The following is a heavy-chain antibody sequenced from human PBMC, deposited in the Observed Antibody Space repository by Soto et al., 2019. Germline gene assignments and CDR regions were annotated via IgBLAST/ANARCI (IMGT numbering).Heavy chain of an antibody. V-gene: IGHV3-30-3*01. D-gene: IGHD4-4*01. J-gene: IGHJ6*02. CDR3: ARDPRSGDDSNHLKGMDV. CDR1: GFTFSSYA. CDR2: ISYDGSNK. Sequence: PGGSLRLSCAASGFTFSSYAMHWVRQAPGKGLEWVAVISYDGSNKYYADSVKGRFTISRDNSKNTLYLQMNSLRAEDTAVYYCARDPRSGDDSNHLKGMDVWGQGTTVTVSS.